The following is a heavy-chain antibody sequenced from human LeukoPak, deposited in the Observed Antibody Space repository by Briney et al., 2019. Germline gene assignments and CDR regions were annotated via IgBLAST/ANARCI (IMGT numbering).Heavy chain of an antibody. J-gene: IGHJ3*02. Sequence: SETLSLTCTVSGRSISSYFWSWIRQPPGKGLEWIGYIYYSGSTNYNPSLKSRVTISVDTSKNQFSLKLSSVTAADTAVYYCAGQAGYYDSSGYHDAFDIWGQGTMVTVSS. V-gene: IGHV4-59*08. CDR3: AGQAGYYDSSGYHDAFDI. CDR2: IYYSGST. CDR1: GRSISSYF. D-gene: IGHD3-22*01.